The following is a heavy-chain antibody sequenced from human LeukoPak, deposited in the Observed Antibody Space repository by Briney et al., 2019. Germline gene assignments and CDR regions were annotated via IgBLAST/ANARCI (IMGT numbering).Heavy chain of an antibody. CDR1: GFTFSSYA. CDR3: ARSYSSGWYYFDY. Sequence: GGSLRLSCAASGFTFSSYAMSWVRQAPGKGLEWVSVIYSGGSTYYADSVKGRFTISRDNSKNTLYLQMSSLRAEDTAVYYCARSYSSGWYYFDYWGQGTLVTVSS. V-gene: IGHV3-66*01. CDR2: IYSGGST. D-gene: IGHD6-19*01. J-gene: IGHJ4*02.